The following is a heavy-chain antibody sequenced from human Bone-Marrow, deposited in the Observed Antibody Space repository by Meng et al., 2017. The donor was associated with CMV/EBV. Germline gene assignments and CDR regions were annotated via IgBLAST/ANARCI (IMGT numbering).Heavy chain of an antibody. CDR3: ARGDGMDV. CDR1: GFTFSSYW. V-gene: IGHV3-7*01. Sequence: GESLKISCAASGFTFSSYWMSWVRQAPGKGLEWVANIKQDGSEKYYVDSVKGRFTISRDNAKNSLYLQMNSLRAGDTAVYYCARGDGMDVWGQGTTVTVSS. J-gene: IGHJ6*02. CDR2: IKQDGSEK.